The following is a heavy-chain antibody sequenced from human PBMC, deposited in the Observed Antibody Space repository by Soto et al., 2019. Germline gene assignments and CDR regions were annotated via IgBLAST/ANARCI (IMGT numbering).Heavy chain of an antibody. J-gene: IGHJ4*02. CDR2: ISSSGSTI. V-gene: IGHV3-11*01. CDR1: GFTFIDYY. D-gene: IGHD5-12*01. Sequence: GGSLRLSCAASGFTFIDYYIIFIRHAPFKWLEWVSYISSSGSTIYYADSVKGRFTISRDNAKNSLYLQMNSLRAEDTAVYYCARDPGDSGYDFLFDYWGQGTLVTVSS. CDR3: ARDPGDSGYDFLFDY.